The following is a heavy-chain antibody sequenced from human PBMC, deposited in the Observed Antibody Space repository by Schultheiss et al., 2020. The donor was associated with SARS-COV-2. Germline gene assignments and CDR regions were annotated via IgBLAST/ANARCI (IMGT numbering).Heavy chain of an antibody. Sequence: GGSLRLSCAASGFTFSDYYMSWIRQAPGKGLEWVSYISSSGSTIYYADSVKGRFTISRDNSKNTLYLQMNSLRAEDTAVYYCAKVGDDYGDYVGDYWGQGTLVTVSS. V-gene: IGHV3-11*01. J-gene: IGHJ4*02. CDR2: ISSSGSTI. CDR1: GFTFSDYY. D-gene: IGHD4-17*01. CDR3: AKVGDDYGDYVGDY.